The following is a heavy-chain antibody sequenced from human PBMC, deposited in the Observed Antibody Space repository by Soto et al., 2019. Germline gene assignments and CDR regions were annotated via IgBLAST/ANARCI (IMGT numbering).Heavy chain of an antibody. Sequence: EVQLVESGGGLVQPGESLRLSCAASGLTFRSYWMHWVRQAPGKGLVWVSRINTDGSVAMYVDSVKGRFTISRDNAKNTLYLHMNSLRAEDTAVYYCVRVMQLWRLDSWGPGTLVTVSS. J-gene: IGHJ4*02. CDR1: GLTFRSYW. CDR2: INTDGSVA. D-gene: IGHD3-16*01. V-gene: IGHV3-74*03. CDR3: VRVMQLWRLDS.